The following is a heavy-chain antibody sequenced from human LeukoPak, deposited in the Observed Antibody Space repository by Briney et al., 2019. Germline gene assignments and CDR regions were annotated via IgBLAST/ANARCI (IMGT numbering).Heavy chain of an antibody. CDR2: IYYSGTT. V-gene: IGHV4-39*07. CDR3: ARGYSSSWYVFDI. CDR1: SGSISTSNYY. J-gene: IGHJ3*02. Sequence: SETLSLTCTVSSGSISTSNYYWGWVRQPPGKALEWIGSIYYSGTTHYNPSLESRVTISVDTSKNQFSLKLSSVTAADTAVYYCARGYSSSWYVFDIWGQGTMVTVSS. D-gene: IGHD6-13*01.